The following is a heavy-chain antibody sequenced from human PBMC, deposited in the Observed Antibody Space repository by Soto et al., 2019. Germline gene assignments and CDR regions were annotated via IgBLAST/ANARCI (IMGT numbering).Heavy chain of an antibody. CDR3: ANAWWGGYYDMDV. J-gene: IGHJ6*01. Sequence: PGGSLRVSCAASGFTFSRYAMNRFRQTPGKGLEWVSCIGSSGGDIYYTNSVKGRFTISRDNSKSTLYLHMTSLSAEDTAIYYCANAWWGGYYDMDVWGQGTAVTVSS. CDR2: IGSSGGDI. D-gene: IGHD2-15*01. CDR1: GFTFSRYA. V-gene: IGHV3-23*01.